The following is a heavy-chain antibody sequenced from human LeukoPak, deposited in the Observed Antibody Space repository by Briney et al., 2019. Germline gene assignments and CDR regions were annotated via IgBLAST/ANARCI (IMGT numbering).Heavy chain of an antibody. CDR2: ISGSGGST. CDR1: GFTFSSYA. J-gene: IGHJ6*02. V-gene: IGHV3-23*01. CDR3: AKLTLGPPGGVCGMDV. D-gene: IGHD3-10*01. Sequence: PGGSLRLSCAASGFTFSSYAMSWVRQAPGKGLEWVSAISGSGGSTYYADSVKGRFTISRDNSKNTLYLQMNSLRAADTAVYYCAKLTLGPPGGVCGMDVWGQGTTVTVSS.